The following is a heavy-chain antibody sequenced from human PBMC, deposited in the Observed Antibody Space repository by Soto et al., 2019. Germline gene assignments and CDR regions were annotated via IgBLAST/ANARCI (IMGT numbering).Heavy chain of an antibody. CDR2: IKQDGSEK. J-gene: IGHJ4*02. Sequence: EVQLEESGGGLVQPGGSLRLSCGASGFTFTNYWMSWVRQAPGKGLEWVANIKQDGSEKYYVDSVKGRFTISRDNTKNSLYLQMNSLRPEHTAVYYCARRYCSGGSCYSYFDSWGQGTLVTVSS. D-gene: IGHD2-15*01. CDR3: ARRYCSGGSCYSYFDS. CDR1: GFTFTNYW. V-gene: IGHV3-7*01.